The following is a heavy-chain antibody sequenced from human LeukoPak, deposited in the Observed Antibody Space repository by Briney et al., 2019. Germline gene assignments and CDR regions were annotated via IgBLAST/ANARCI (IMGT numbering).Heavy chain of an antibody. V-gene: IGHV3-48*03. Sequence: GGSLRLSCGVFGFPFSIYEMNWVRQAPGKGLEWVSNIASSSTTRYYADSVKGRFSISRDNAKGSLYLQMNRLRVEDTAVYYCALLAVASDFDYWGQGALVTVSS. CDR3: ALLAVASDFDY. D-gene: IGHD6-19*01. CDR2: IASSSTTR. CDR1: GFPFSIYE. J-gene: IGHJ4*02.